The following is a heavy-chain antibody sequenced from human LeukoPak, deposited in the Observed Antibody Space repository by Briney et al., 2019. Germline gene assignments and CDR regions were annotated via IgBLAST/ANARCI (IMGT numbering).Heavy chain of an antibody. D-gene: IGHD4-17*01. CDR2: IYYSGST. CDR3: ARNHYGHPLDY. CDR1: GGSISSYF. V-gene: IGHV4-59*01. J-gene: IGHJ4*02. Sequence: PSETLSLTCTVSGGSISSYFWSWIRQPPGKGLEWIGYIYYSGSTNYNPSLKSRVTISVDTSKNQFSLKLTSVTAADTAVYYCARNHYGHPLDYWGQGTLVTVSS.